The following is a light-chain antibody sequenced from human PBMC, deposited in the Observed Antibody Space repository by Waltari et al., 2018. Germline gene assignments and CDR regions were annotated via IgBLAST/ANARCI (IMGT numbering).Light chain of an antibody. V-gene: IGKV3-20*01. J-gene: IGKJ4*01. CDR1: ESVSSSH. CDR3: QQFGSSPFT. CDR2: AES. Sequence: ELVLTQSPGTLSLSPGERATLSCRASESVSSSHLAWYQQKPGQAPRLLVYAESSRATGIPDRFSGSGSGTDFTLTISRLEPEDFAVYYCQQFGSSPFTFGGGTKVEIK.